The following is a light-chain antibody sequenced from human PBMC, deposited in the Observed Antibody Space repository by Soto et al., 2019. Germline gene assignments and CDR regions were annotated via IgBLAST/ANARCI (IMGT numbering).Light chain of an antibody. CDR3: QQYKSWRT. V-gene: IGKV3-15*01. CDR2: ATF. J-gene: IGKJ1*01. Sequence: IVMTRSPATLSVSPGERATLSCRAGQSIDDKLAWYQQRPGQAPRLLIYATFTRVAGIPARFSGSGSGTEFTLTISALQSEDFGIYYCQQYKSWRTFGQGTKVEIK. CDR1: QSIDDK.